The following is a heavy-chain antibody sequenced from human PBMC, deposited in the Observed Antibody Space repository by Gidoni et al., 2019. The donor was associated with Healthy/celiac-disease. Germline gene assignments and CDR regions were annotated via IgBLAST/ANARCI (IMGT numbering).Heavy chain of an antibody. J-gene: IGHJ4*02. CDR2: ISGSGGST. CDR3: AKGLGRRLQAPFDY. Sequence: EVQLLESGGGLVQPGGSLRLSCAASGFTFSSYAMSWVRQAPGKGLGWVSAISGSGGSTFYADSVKGRFTISRDNSKNTLYLQMNSLRGEDTAVYYCAKGLGRRLQAPFDYWGQGTLVTVSS. V-gene: IGHV3-23*01. D-gene: IGHD5-12*01. CDR1: GFTFSSYA.